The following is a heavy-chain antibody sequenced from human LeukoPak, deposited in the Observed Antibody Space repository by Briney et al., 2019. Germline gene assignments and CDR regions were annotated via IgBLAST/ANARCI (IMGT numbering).Heavy chain of an antibody. J-gene: IGHJ4*02. V-gene: IGHV3-7*01. CDR2: IKQDGSEK. CDR1: GFTFNSYW. D-gene: IGHD4-17*01. Sequence: GGSLRLSCAASGFTFNSYWMTWVRQAPGKGLEWVANIKQDGSEKYYVDSAKGRFTISRDNAKNSLYLQMNSLRAEDTAVYYCARADGDFVGDWGQGTLVTVSS. CDR3: ARADGDFVGD.